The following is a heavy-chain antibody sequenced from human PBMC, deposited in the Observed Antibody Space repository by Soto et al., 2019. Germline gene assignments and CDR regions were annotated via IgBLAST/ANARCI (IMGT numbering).Heavy chain of an antibody. V-gene: IGHV1-2*04. CDR1: GYTFTGYY. J-gene: IGHJ4*02. CDR2: INPNSGGT. CDR3: ARLASIAVAGYDY. Sequence: QVQLVQSGAEVKKPGASVKVSCKASGYTFTGYYMHWVRQAPRQGLEWMGWINPNSGGTNYAQKFQGWVTMTRDTSISTAYMELSRLRSDDTAVYYCARLASIAVAGYDYWGQGTLVTVSS. D-gene: IGHD6-19*01.